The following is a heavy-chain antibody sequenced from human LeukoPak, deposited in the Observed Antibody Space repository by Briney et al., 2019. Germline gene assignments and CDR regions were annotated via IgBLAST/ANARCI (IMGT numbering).Heavy chain of an antibody. J-gene: IGHJ5*02. D-gene: IGHD3-10*01. CDR1: GYTFTSYG. CDR2: ISAYNGNT. Sequence: ASVKVSCKASGYTFTSYGISWVRQAPGQGLEWMGWISAYNGNTNYAQKLQGRVTMTTDTSTSTAYMELRSLRSDDTAVYYCAREAVSFGELLPNWFDPWGQGTLVTVSS. V-gene: IGHV1-18*04. CDR3: AREAVSFGELLPNWFDP.